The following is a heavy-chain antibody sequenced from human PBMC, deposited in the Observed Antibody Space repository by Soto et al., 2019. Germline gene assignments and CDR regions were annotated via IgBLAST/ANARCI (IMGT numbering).Heavy chain of an antibody. CDR1: GYTFKRHW. J-gene: IGHJ4*02. D-gene: IGHD3-16*01. V-gene: IGHV5-51*01. Sequence: GESLTISSACSGYTFKRHWIGWVRQMPGKGLEWMGIIFPGDSDTRYSPSFQGQVTISADKSINTAYLQWSSLKASDTAMYFCARHGAYFDYWGQGTLVTVSS. CDR3: ARHGAYFDY. CDR2: IFPGDSDT.